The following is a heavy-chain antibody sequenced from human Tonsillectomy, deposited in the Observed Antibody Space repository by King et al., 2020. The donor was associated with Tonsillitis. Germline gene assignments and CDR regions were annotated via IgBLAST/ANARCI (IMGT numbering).Heavy chain of an antibody. V-gene: IGHV4-61*02. Sequence: VQLQESGPGLVKPSQTLSLTCTVSGGSISSGTYYWSWVRQPAGKGLEWLGHIYTSGSTSYNPSLTSRVTISLDTSKNQFSLKLTSVTAADTAVYYCASDRGYGFDFWGQGTLVTVSS. J-gene: IGHJ4*02. CDR3: ASDRGYGFDF. CDR2: IYTSGST. D-gene: IGHD5-12*01. CDR1: GGSISSGTYY.